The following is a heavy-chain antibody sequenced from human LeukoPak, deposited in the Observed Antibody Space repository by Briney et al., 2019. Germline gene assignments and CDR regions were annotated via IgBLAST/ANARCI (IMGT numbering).Heavy chain of an antibody. Sequence: GGSLRLSCAASGFTFSTYAVSWVRQAPGKGLEWVSYISSSSSTMFYADSVKGRFTISRDNAKNSLYLQVNRLRAEDTAVYYCARHLNGGSCYSCYLDYWGQGTLVTVSS. D-gene: IGHD2-15*01. CDR2: ISSSSSTM. J-gene: IGHJ4*02. V-gene: IGHV3-48*01. CDR1: GFTFSTYA. CDR3: ARHLNGGSCYSCYLDY.